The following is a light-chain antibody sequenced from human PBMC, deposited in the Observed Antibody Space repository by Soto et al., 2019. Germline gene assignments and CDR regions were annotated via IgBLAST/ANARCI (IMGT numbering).Light chain of an antibody. Sequence: DIVMTQSPLSLPVTPREPASISCRSSQNLLNRNGYNYLNWYLQKPGRSPQLLIYLGPNRASGVPDRFSGSGSGTDFTLKISRMEAEDVGVYYCMQALQTPLTFGGGTKVEIK. CDR1: QNLLNRNGYNY. V-gene: IGKV2-28*01. CDR3: MQALQTPLT. CDR2: LGP. J-gene: IGKJ4*01.